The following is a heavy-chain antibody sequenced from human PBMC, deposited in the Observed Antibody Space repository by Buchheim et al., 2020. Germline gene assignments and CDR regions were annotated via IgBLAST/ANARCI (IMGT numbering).Heavy chain of an antibody. D-gene: IGHD5-12*01. V-gene: IGHV3-23*01. CDR1: GFTFSSYA. CDR2: ITASGDST. CDR3: AKDTVVPTISDY. J-gene: IGHJ4*02. Sequence: EVQLLESGGGLVQPGGSLRLSCAASGFTFSSYAMSWVRQAPGKGLEWVSGITASGDSTYYADSVRGRFTISRDRSKNTLSLQMNSLRAEDTAVYYCAKDTVVPTISDYWGQGTL.